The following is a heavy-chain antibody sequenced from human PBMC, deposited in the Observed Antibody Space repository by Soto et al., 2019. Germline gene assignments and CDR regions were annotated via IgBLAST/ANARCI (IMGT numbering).Heavy chain of an antibody. CDR2: IIPIFGTA. V-gene: IGHV1-69*01. D-gene: IGHD3-10*01. Sequence: QVQLVQSGAEVKKPGSSVKVSCKASGGTFSSYAISWVRQAPGQGLEWMGGIIPIFGTANYAQKFQGRVTITADESTSPAYRELSSLRSEDTAVYYWASYYKGGLFTGWGQGTLVTVSS. J-gene: IGHJ4*02. CDR1: GGTFSSYA. CDR3: ASYYKGGLFTG.